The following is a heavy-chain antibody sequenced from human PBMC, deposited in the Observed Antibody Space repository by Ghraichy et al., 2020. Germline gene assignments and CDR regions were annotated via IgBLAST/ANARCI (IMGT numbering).Heavy chain of an antibody. Sequence: GESLNISCVASGFIFSSNWMTWVRQAPGKGLEFVANINREGNEQYYVDSVKGRFTISRDNAKSSLYLQMNSLRVEDAAVYYCARDVWQQLIAWGQGTLVTVSS. CDR2: INREGNEQ. V-gene: IGHV3-7*03. CDR1: GFIFSSNW. CDR3: ARDVWQQLIA. J-gene: IGHJ5*01. D-gene: IGHD3-22*01.